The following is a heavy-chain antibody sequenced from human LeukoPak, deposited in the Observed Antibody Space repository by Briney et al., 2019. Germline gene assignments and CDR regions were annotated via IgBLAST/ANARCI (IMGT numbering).Heavy chain of an antibody. CDR1: GFTFSSYA. J-gene: IGHJ3*02. Sequence: GGSLRLSCAASGFTFSSYAMHWVRQAPGKGLEYVSAISSNGGSTYYANSVKGRFTISRDNSKNTLYLQMGSLRAVDMAVYYCARGPTIRFLEWLLDSRAFDIWGQGTMVTVSS. CDR2: ISSNGGST. V-gene: IGHV3-64*01. CDR3: ARGPTIRFLEWLLDSRAFDI. D-gene: IGHD3-3*01.